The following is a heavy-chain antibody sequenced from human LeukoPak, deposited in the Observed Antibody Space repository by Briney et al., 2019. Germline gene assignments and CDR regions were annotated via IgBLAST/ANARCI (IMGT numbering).Heavy chain of an antibody. CDR2: ISSSSSYI. J-gene: IGHJ6*02. CDR1: GFIFSSYS. Sequence: GGSLRLSCAASGFIFSSYSMNWVRQAPGKGLEWVSSISSSSSYIYYADSVKGRFTISRGNAKNSLYLQMNSLRAEDTAVYYCARDNSGYSSSWYYYYYGMDVWGQGTTVTVSS. V-gene: IGHV3-21*01. D-gene: IGHD6-13*01. CDR3: ARDNSGYSSSWYYYYYGMDV.